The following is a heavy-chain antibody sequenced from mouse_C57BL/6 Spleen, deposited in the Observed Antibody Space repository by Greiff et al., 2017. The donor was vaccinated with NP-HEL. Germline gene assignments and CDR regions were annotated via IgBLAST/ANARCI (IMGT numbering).Heavy chain of an antibody. CDR3: ARSTYGSSGGYVDY. CDR2: INPNNGGT. CDR1: GYTFTDYN. J-gene: IGHJ2*01. D-gene: IGHD1-1*01. Sequence: EVQLQQSGPELVKPGASVKIPCKASGYTFTDYNMDWVKQSHGKSLEWIGDINPNNGGTIYNQKFKGKATLNVDKSSSTAYMELRSLTSEDTAVYYCARSTYGSSGGYVDYWGQGTTLTVSS. V-gene: IGHV1-18*01.